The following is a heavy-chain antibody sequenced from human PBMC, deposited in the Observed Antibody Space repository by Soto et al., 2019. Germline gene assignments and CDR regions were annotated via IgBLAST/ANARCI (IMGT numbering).Heavy chain of an antibody. CDR2: INAGNGNT. CDR1: GYTFTSYA. CDR3: AREYAASGWDYYYYYGMDV. D-gene: IGHD2-15*01. J-gene: IGHJ6*02. Sequence: GASVKVSCKASGYTFTSYAMHWVRQAPGQRLERMGWINAGNGNTKYSQKFQGRVTITRDTSASTAYMELSSLRSEDTAVYYCAREYAASGWDYYYYYGMDVWGQGTTVTVSS. V-gene: IGHV1-3*01.